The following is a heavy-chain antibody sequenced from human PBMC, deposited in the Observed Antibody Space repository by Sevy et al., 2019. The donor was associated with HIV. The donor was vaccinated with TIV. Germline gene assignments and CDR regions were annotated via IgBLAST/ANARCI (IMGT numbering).Heavy chain of an antibody. J-gene: IGHJ4*02. CDR3: GRGADYYDSSGAYCDY. CDR2: IWYDGSNK. D-gene: IGHD3-22*01. Sequence: GGSLRLSCAASGFTFSKYGMHWVRQAPGKGLEWVALIWYDGSNKYYADSVKGRFTISRDNSKNTLYLQMNSLRAEDAAVYYCGRGADYYDSSGAYCDYWGQGTLVTVSS. CDR1: GFTFSKYG. V-gene: IGHV3-33*01.